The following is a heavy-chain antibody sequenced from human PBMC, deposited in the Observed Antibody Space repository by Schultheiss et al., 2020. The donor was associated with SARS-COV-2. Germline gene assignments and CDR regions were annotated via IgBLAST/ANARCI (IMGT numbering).Heavy chain of an antibody. V-gene: IGHV4-59*01. CDR2: INHSGST. D-gene: IGHD3-3*01. J-gene: IGHJ4*02. Sequence: SETLSLTCTVSGGSISSYYWSWIRQPPGKGLEWIGEINHSGSTNYNPSLKSRVTISVDTSKNQFSLKLSSVTAADTAVYYCARRLTIFGVVAFDYWGQGTLVTVSS. CDR3: ARRLTIFGVVAFDY. CDR1: GGSISSYY.